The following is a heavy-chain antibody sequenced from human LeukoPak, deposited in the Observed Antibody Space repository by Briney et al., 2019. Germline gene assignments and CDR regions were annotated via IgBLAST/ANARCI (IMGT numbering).Heavy chain of an antibody. J-gene: IGHJ1*01. V-gene: IGHV4-59*08. CDR2: IYYSGST. CDR1: GGSISSYY. CDR3: ARQGPGRYFQH. Sequence: PSETLSLTCTVSGGSISSYYWSWIRQPPGKGLERIGYIYYSGSTNYNPSLKSGVTISVDTSKNQFSLKLSSVTAADTAVYYCARQGPGRYFQHWGQGTLVTVSS.